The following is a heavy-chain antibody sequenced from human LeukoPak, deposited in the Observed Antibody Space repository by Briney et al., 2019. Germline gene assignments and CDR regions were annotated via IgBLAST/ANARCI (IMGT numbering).Heavy chain of an antibody. CDR3: AKGARFLEWYYYYYYMDV. V-gene: IGHV3-30*02. CDR1: GFTFSSYG. CDR2: TRYDGSNK. Sequence: GGSLRLSCAASGFTFSSYGMHWVRQAPGKGLEWVAFTRYDGSNKYYADSVKGRFTISRDNSKNTLYLQMNSLRAEDTAVYYCAKGARFLEWYYYYYYMDVWGKGTTVTVSS. J-gene: IGHJ6*03. D-gene: IGHD3-3*01.